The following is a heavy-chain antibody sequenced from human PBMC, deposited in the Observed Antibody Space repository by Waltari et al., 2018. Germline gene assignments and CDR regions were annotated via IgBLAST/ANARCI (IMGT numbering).Heavy chain of an antibody. V-gene: IGHV3-23*01. CDR2: IGGGGGST. CDR3: AKDRASRDYGDNAFDI. D-gene: IGHD4-17*01. CDR1: GFNFSSYA. J-gene: IGHJ3*02. Sequence: EVQLFESGGGLVQPGGSLSLSCAASGFNFSSYAMSWARPVPRKGLEWVSAIGGGGGSTYYADSVKGRFTISRDNSKNTLYLQMNSLRAEDTAVYYCAKDRASRDYGDNAFDIWGQGTMVTVSS.